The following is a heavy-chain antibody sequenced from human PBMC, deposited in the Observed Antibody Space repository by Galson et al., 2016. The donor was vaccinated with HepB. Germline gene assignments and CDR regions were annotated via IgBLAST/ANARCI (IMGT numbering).Heavy chain of an antibody. V-gene: IGHV7-4-1*02. CDR2: INTHTGDP. J-gene: IGHJ4*02. CDR3: AREEGYYASGNDQ. Sequence: SVKVSCKASGYTLTSYPMNWVRQAPGQGLEWMGWINTHTGDPTYAQGFTGRFVFSLDASVSTAYLQISSLRTEDTAVYYCAREEGYYASGNDQWGQGTLVTVSS. D-gene: IGHD3-10*01. CDR1: GYTLTSYP.